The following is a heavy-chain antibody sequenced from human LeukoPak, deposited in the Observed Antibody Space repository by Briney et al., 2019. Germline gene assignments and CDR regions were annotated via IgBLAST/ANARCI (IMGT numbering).Heavy chain of an antibody. Sequence: ASVKASCKASGYIFSDYWIHWVRQAPGRGLECLGWIDPASGITNQPQKFQGRITVTRDTSASTVYMDLTGLTTDDTALYYCARVGAPGGLRPYHYYYWGQGTLVTVSS. CDR2: IDPASGIT. CDR3: ARVGAPGGLRPYHYYY. D-gene: IGHD3-16*01. CDR1: GYIFSDYW. V-gene: IGHV1-2*02. J-gene: IGHJ4*02.